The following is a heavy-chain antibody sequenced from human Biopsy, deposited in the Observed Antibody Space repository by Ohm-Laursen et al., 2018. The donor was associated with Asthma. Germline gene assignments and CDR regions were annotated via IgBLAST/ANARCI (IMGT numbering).Heavy chain of an antibody. Sequence: SVKVSCKSLGGTFNTYVIGWGRQAPGQGLEWMGGINSVLGTTTYPQKFHDRVTITADDSTSTVFMELSSLRSEDTAVYYCARKAGSCISRTCYSLDFWGQGTLVTVSS. J-gene: IGHJ4*02. CDR3: ARKAGSCISRTCYSLDF. V-gene: IGHV1-69*13. CDR1: GGTFNTYV. D-gene: IGHD2-2*01. CDR2: INSVLGTT.